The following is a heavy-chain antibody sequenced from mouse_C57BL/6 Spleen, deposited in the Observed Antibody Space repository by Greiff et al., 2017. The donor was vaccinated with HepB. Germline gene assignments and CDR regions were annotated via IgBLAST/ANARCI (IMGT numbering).Heavy chain of an antibody. CDR3: AREDDDCYYGCFGY. D-gene: IGHD2-3*01. Sequence: EVQLQQSGPGMVKPSQSLSLTCTVTGYSITSGYDWHWIRHFPGNKLELMGYISYSGSTNYNPSLKSRISITHDTSKNHFFLKLNSVTTEGTATYYCAREDDDCYYGCFGYWGQGTTLTVSS. V-gene: IGHV3-1*01. J-gene: IGHJ2*01. CDR2: ISYSGST. CDR1: GYSITSGYD.